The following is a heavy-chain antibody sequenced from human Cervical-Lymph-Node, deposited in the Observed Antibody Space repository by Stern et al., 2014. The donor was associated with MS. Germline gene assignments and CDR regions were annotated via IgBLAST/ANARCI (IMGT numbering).Heavy chain of an antibody. D-gene: IGHD3-10*01. CDR2: VYYSGST. CDR1: GGSISSGGYY. CDR3: ARGIRRVIAFDI. J-gene: IGHJ3*02. Sequence: QVQLQESGPGLVKPSQTLSLTCTVSGGSISSGGYYWSWIRQHPGKGLEWIGSVYYSGSTYYNPSLKSLVSISVDTSKNQFSLKLSSVTAADTAVYYCARGIRRVIAFDIWGQGTMVTVSS. V-gene: IGHV4-31*01.